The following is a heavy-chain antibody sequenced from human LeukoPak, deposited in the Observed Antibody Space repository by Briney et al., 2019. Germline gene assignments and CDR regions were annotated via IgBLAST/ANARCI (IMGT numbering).Heavy chain of an antibody. CDR3: ARSYSSSSHYYYYYMDV. D-gene: IGHD6-6*01. Sequence: SETLSLTCTVSGGSISSYYWSWIRQPPEKGLEWIGYIYYSGSTNYNPSLKSRVTISIDTSKNQFSLKLSSVTATDTAVYYCARSYSSSSHYYYYYMDVWGKGTTVTVSS. J-gene: IGHJ6*03. CDR1: GGSISSYY. V-gene: IGHV4-59*08. CDR2: IYYSGST.